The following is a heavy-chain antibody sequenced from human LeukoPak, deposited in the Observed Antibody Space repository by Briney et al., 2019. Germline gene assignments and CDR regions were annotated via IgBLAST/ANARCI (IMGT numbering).Heavy chain of an antibody. CDR3: ARRVAVTARYYFDF. D-gene: IGHD6-19*01. CDR2: VYYNGNT. V-gene: IGHV4-30-4*07. J-gene: IGHJ4*02. Sequence: PSQTLSLTCVIAGDSISIGDYPWSWIRQPPGKGLEWIGYVYYNGNTNYNPSLKSRVTISVDTSKNQFSLKLTSVTAADTAVYFCARRVAVTARYYFDFWGQGTLVTVSS. CDR1: GDSISIGDYP.